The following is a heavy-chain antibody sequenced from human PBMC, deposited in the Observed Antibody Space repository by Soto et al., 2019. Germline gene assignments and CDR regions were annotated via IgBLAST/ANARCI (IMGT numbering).Heavy chain of an antibody. V-gene: IGHV4-59*01. Sequence: SETLSLTCTVSGGSISSYYWSWIRQPSGKGLEWIGYIYYSGSTNYNPSLKSRVTISVDTSKNQFSLKLSSVTATDTAVYYCARDRGTRGMDVWGQGTTVTVSS. CDR2: IYYSGST. J-gene: IGHJ6*02. CDR1: GGSISSYY. D-gene: IGHD1-1*01. CDR3: ARDRGTRGMDV.